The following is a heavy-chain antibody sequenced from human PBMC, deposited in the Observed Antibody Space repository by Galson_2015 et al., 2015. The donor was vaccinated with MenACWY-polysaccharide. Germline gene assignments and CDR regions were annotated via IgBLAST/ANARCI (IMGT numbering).Heavy chain of an antibody. D-gene: IGHD3-10*01. J-gene: IGHJ4*01. CDR2: IGTSSSTI. Sequence: SLRLSCAVSGFTFSSYLMTWVRQAPGKGLEWVSYIGTSSSTISCADSVKGRFTISRDNAENSLHLQMNSLRVEDTAVYYCARGYMVRGGYFDPWGHGTLVTVSS. V-gene: IGHV3-48*01. CDR1: GFTFSSYL. CDR3: ARGYMVRGGYFDP.